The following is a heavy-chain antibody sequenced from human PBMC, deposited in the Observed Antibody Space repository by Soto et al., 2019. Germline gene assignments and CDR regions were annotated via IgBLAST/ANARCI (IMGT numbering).Heavy chain of an antibody. CDR3: ARAELSRTGYSSSWFDY. CDR2: INHSGST. V-gene: IGHV4-34*01. Sequence: SETLSLTCAVYGGSFSGYYWSWIRQPPGKGLEWIGEINHSGSTNYNPSLKSRVTISVDTSKNQFSLKLSSVTAADTAVYYCARAELSRTGYSSSWFDYWGQGTLVTVSS. D-gene: IGHD6-13*01. J-gene: IGHJ4*02. CDR1: GGSFSGYY.